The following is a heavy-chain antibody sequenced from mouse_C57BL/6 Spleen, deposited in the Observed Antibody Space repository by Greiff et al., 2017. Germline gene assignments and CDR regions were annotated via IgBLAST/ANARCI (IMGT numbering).Heavy chain of an antibody. D-gene: IGHD2-5*01. CDR2: ISDGGSYT. J-gene: IGHJ4*01. Sequence: EVKLVESGGGLVKPGGSLKLSCAASGFTFSSYSMPWVRQTPEKRLEWVATISDGGSYTYYPDHVQGRFPISRDNAKHHMYMQMSHLKSQDTAMYYCARDHYSNCVRAMDYWGQGTSVTVSS. CDR1: GFTFSSYS. V-gene: IGHV5-4*01. CDR3: ARDHYSNCVRAMDY.